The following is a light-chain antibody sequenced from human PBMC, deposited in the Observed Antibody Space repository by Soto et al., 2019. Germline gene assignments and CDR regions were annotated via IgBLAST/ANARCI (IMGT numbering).Light chain of an antibody. CDR3: SSYSGTNYHYV. CDR1: SSDGGGYNY. CDR2: EVS. Sequence: QSALTQPPSASGSFGQSVTSSCTGTSSDGGGYNYVSWYQQHPGKAPKLMIYEVSERPSGVPDRFSGSKSGNTASLTVSGLQADDEADYYCSSYSGTNYHYVFGTGTKLTVL. J-gene: IGLJ1*01. V-gene: IGLV2-8*01.